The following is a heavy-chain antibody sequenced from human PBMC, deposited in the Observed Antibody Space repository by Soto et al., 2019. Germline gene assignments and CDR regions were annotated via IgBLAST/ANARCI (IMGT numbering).Heavy chain of an antibody. CDR1: GGSSIISD. Sequence: PXGSLSLTCTVSGGSSIISDRSGIRQPPGNGLEWIGYIYYSGSTNYNPSLKSRVTISVDTAKNQFSLKLSSVTAADTAVYYCARMRRPYYYDSSGPGDAFDICGQGTMVTVSS. J-gene: IGHJ3*02. CDR2: IYYSGST. CDR3: ARMRRPYYYDSSGPGDAFDI. V-gene: IGHV4-59*01. D-gene: IGHD3-22*01.